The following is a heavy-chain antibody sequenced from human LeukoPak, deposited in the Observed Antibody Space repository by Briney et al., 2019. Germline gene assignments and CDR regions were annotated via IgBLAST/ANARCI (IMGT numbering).Heavy chain of an antibody. J-gene: IGHJ6*03. Sequence: SETLSLTCTVSGGSINSANYYWGWLRQPPGKGLEWIGSIYYSETTYDNPSLKSRVTISIETSKNQFSLKLSSVTASDTAVYYCARQRADYYYYYVDVWGKGTTDAVS. CDR3: ARQRADYYYYYVDV. V-gene: IGHV4-39*01. CDR2: IYYSETT. CDR1: GGSINSANYY.